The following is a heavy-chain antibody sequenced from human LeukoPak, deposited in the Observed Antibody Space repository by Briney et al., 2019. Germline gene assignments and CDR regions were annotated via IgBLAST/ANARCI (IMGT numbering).Heavy chain of an antibody. V-gene: IGHV4-59*12. Sequence: KPSETLALTCTVSGGSISTYYWSWIRQPPGKGLEWIGYIYYSGSTYYNPSLKSRVTISVDTSKNQFSLKLNSVTAADTAVYYCASRSPPGETGYFDYWGQGTLVTVSS. D-gene: IGHD2-21*01. J-gene: IGHJ4*02. CDR2: IYYSGST. CDR3: ASRSPPGETGYFDY. CDR1: GGSISTYY.